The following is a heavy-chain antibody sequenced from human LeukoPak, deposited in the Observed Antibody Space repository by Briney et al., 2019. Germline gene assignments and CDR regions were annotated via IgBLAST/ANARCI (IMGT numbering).Heavy chain of an antibody. J-gene: IGHJ4*02. CDR3: ALPLRDGDFYFDY. V-gene: IGHV3-48*02. CDR1: GFTFSSYS. CDR2: ISSSSSTI. D-gene: IGHD4-17*01. Sequence: GGSLRLSCAASGFTFSSYSMNWVRQAPGKGLEWVSYISSSSSTIYYADSVKGRFTISRDNAKNSLYLQMNSLRDEDTAVYYCALPLRDGDFYFDYWGQGALVTVSS.